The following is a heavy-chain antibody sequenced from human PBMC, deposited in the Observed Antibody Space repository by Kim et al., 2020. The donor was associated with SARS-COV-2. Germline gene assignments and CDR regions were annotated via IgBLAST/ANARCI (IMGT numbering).Heavy chain of an antibody. Sequence: GGSLRLSCAASGFTFSSYAMSWVRQAPGKGLEWVSAISGSGGSTYYADSVKGRFTISRDNSKNTLYLQMNGLRAEDTAVYYCATSVLLWFGELYGMDVWGQGTTVTVSS. D-gene: IGHD3-10*01. CDR1: GFTFSSYA. V-gene: IGHV3-23*01. CDR2: ISGSGGST. CDR3: ATSVLLWFGELYGMDV. J-gene: IGHJ6*02.